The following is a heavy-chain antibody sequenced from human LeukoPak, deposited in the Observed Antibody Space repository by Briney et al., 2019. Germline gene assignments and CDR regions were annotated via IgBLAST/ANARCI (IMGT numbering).Heavy chain of an antibody. CDR3: ARPRGYYYGMDV. CDR2: IKQDGSEK. D-gene: IGHD5-24*01. CDR1: GFTSSSYR. Sequence: GGSLRLSRAASGFTSSSYRMTWVRQAPGKGLEWVANIKQDGSEKYYVDSVKGRFTISRDNAKNSLYLQMNSLRAEDTAVYYCARPRGYYYGMDVWGKGTTVTVSS. V-gene: IGHV3-7*03. J-gene: IGHJ6*04.